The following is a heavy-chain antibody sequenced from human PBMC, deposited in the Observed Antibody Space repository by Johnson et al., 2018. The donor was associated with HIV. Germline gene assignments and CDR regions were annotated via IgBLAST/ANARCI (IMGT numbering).Heavy chain of an antibody. CDR3: TTYATMITRYVEIKGGAFDI. CDR2: ISYYGSNK. J-gene: IGHJ3*02. D-gene: IGHD3-16*01. CDR1: GFTFSSYA. Sequence: QVQLVESGGGVVQPGRSLRLSCAASGFTFSSYAMHWVRQAPGKGLEWVAVISYYGSNKYYADSVKGRFTISRDNSKNTLYLQMNSLPTEDTAVYYCTTYATMITRYVEIKGGAFDIWGQGTMVTVSS. V-gene: IGHV3-30*04.